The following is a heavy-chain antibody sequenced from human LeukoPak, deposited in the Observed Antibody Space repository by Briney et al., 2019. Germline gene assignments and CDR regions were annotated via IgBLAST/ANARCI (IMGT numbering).Heavy chain of an antibody. V-gene: IGHV3-21*01. CDR1: GFTFSSYS. D-gene: IGHD3-22*01. CDR2: ISSSSSYI. Sequence: GGSLRLSCAASGFTFSSYSMNWVRQAPGMGLEWVSSISSSSSYIYYADSVKGRFTISRDNAKNSLYLQMNSLRAEDTAVYYCAGYYYDSSGYYLNWFDPWGQGTLVTVSS. J-gene: IGHJ5*02. CDR3: AGYYYDSSGYYLNWFDP.